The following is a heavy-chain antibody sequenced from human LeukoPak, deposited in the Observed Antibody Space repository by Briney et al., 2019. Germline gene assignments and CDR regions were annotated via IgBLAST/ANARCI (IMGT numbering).Heavy chain of an antibody. D-gene: IGHD2-2*01. Sequence: SQTLSLTCTVPGGSISSGGYYWSWIRQHPGRGLEWIGYIYYSGSTYYNPSLKSRVTISVDTSKNQFSLKLSSVTAADTAVYYCARGCSSTNCLDTDAFDIWGQGTMVTVSS. J-gene: IGHJ3*02. CDR1: GGSISSGGYY. CDR2: IYYSGST. V-gene: IGHV4-31*03. CDR3: ARGCSSTNCLDTDAFDI.